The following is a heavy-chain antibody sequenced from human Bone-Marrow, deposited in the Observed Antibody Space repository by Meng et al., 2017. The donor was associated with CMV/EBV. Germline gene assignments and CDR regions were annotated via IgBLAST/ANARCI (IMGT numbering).Heavy chain of an antibody. V-gene: IGHV1-18*01. D-gene: IGHD1-26*01. Sequence: ASVKVSCKASGYTFTSYGISWVRQAPGQGLEWMGWISAYNGNTNYAQKLQGRVTMTTDTSTSTAYMELRSLRSDDTAVYYCARDGSGSYLSGWFDPWGQGTLVNVSS. J-gene: IGHJ5*02. CDR2: ISAYNGNT. CDR1: GYTFTSYG. CDR3: ARDGSGSYLSGWFDP.